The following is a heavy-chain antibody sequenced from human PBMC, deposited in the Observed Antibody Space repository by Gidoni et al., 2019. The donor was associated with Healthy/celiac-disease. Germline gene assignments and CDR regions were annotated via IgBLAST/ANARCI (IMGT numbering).Heavy chain of an antibody. CDR3: AREYGAPHSYDFWSGLPEYDAFDI. CDR2: IKQDGSEK. Sequence: EVQLVESGGGLVQPGGSLRLSCAASGFTFSSYWMSWVRQAPGKGLEWVANIKQDGSEKYYVDSVKGRFTISRDNAKNSLYLQMNSLRAEDTAVYYCAREYGAPHSYDFWSGLPEYDAFDIWGQGTMVTVSS. J-gene: IGHJ3*02. D-gene: IGHD3-3*01. CDR1: GFTFSSYW. V-gene: IGHV3-7*03.